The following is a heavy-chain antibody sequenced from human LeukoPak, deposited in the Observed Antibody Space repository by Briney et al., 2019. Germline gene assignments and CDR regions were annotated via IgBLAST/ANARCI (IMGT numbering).Heavy chain of an antibody. Sequence: GGSLRLSCAASGFTFSSYEMNWVRQAPGKGLEWLSYISGSGGDTNYADSVRGRFTISRDNAKNSLYLQMNSLRAEDTAVYSCARDKTRGLGYSYSKSGNYFDYWGQGTLVTVSS. J-gene: IGHJ4*02. CDR3: ARDKTRGLGYSYSKSGNYFDY. V-gene: IGHV3-48*03. CDR2: ISGSGGDT. CDR1: GFTFSSYE. D-gene: IGHD5-18*01.